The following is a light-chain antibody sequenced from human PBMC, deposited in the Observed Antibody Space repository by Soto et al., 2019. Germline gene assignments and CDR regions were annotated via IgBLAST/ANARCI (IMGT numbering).Light chain of an antibody. Sequence: EIVMTQSPATLSVSPGERTTLSCRTSESDSSNLAWYQQKPGQATRLLIYGASTRATGIPARFSGSRSGTEFTLTISSLQSEDFAVYYCQQYNNWRGTFGQGTKVEIK. CDR2: GAS. CDR1: ESDSSN. J-gene: IGKJ1*01. CDR3: QQYNNWRGT. V-gene: IGKV3-15*01.